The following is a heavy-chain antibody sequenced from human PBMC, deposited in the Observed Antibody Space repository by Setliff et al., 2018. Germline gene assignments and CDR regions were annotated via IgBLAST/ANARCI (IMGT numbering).Heavy chain of an antibody. CDR2: ISPHSGDT. D-gene: IGHD1-26*01. Sequence: SVKVSCKSSGNSFTVFYLHWVRQAPGQGLEWMGWISPHSGDTHYAQKFQSRVRMTRDTSTYAAYLELSDLTSDGTAMYYCARSGSFGMRYWFDYWGQGALVTGSS. V-gene: IGHV1-2*02. CDR3: ARSGSFGMRYWFDY. J-gene: IGHJ4*02. CDR1: GNSFTVFY.